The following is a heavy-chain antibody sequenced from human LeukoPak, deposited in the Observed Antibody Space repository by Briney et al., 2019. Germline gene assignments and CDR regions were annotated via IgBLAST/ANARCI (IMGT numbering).Heavy chain of an antibody. V-gene: IGHV4-38-2*02. CDR2: VYHGGNT. CDR3: ARSPGAAAGTGFDP. J-gene: IGHJ5*02. D-gene: IGHD6-13*01. Sequence: SETLSLTCTVSGYSISNGYYWGWIRQPPGKGLEFIGSVYHGGNTHYKASLKSRVTISVDTSKNQFSLKLTSVTPADTAVYYCARSPGAAAGTGFDPWGQGTLVTVSS. CDR1: GYSISNGYY.